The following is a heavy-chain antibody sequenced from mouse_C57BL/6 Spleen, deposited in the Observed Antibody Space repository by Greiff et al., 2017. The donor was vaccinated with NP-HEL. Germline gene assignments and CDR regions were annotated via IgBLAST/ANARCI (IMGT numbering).Heavy chain of an antibody. V-gene: IGHV1-72*01. CDR1: GYTFTSYW. D-gene: IGHD4-1*01. J-gene: IGHJ1*03. CDR2: IDPNSGGT. CDR3: ARSGANGDDWYFDV. Sequence: QVQLQQPGAELVKPGASVTLSCKASGYTFTSYWMHWVKQRPGRGLEWIGRIDPNSGGTKYNEKFKSKATLTVDKPSSTAYMQLSSLTSEDSAVDYCARSGANGDDWYFDVWGTGTTVTVSS.